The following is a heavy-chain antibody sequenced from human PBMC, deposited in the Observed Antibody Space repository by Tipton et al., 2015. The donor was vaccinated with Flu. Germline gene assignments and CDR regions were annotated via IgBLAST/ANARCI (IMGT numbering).Heavy chain of an antibody. CDR2: IYYSGST. V-gene: IGHV4-39*01. CDR1: GGSISSSSYY. J-gene: IGHJ6*02. Sequence: TLSLTCTVSGGSISSSSYYWGWIRQPPGKGLEWIGSIYYSGSTYYNPSLKSRVTISVDTSKNQFSLKVSSVTAADTAVYYCARHPMVRDLLIYGMGVWGQGTTVTVSS. CDR3: ARHPMVRDLLIYGMGV. D-gene: IGHD3-10*01.